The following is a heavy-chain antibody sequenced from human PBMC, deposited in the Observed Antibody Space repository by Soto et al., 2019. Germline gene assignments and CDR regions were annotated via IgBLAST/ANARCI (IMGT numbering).Heavy chain of an antibody. J-gene: IGHJ4*02. Sequence: QVQLVESGGSVVQPGRSLRLSCAVSGFTFRTYGMHWVRQAPGKGLEWVAVISYDGSEKYYAESVKGRFTISRDYSKDTLYLQMNSRRAEDTAVYFCAKDSVRIALGGLLDHWGQGTLVTVSS. V-gene: IGHV3-30*18. CDR3: AKDSVRIALGGLLDH. CDR2: ISYDGSEK. D-gene: IGHD6-19*01. CDR1: GFTFRTYG.